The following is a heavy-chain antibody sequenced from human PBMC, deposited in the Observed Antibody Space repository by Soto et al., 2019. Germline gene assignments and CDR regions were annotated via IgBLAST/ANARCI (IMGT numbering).Heavy chain of an antibody. V-gene: IGHV3-23*01. D-gene: IGHD3-3*01. J-gene: IGHJ4*02. CDR1: GFTFSSYA. CDR2: ISGSGGST. Sequence: EVQLLESGGGLVQPGGSLRLSCAASGFTFSSYAMSWVRQAPGKGLEWVSAISGSGGSTYYADSVKGRFTISRDNSKKTLYLQRNSLRAEDTAVYYCAKEPYYDFWSGGEGHVDYWGQGTLVTVSS. CDR3: AKEPYYDFWSGGEGHVDY.